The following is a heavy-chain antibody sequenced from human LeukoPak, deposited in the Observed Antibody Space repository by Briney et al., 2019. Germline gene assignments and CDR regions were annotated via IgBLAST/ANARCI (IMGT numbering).Heavy chain of an antibody. Sequence: SETLSLTCTVSGGSISSYYWSWIRQPPGKGLEWIGYIYYSGSTNYNPSLKSRVTISVDTSKNQFSLKLSSVTAADTAVYYCAASMVRGVIINPLDYWGQGTLDTVSS. V-gene: IGHV4-59*01. CDR3: AASMVRGVIINPLDY. CDR1: GGSISSYY. J-gene: IGHJ4*02. CDR2: IYYSGST. D-gene: IGHD3-10*01.